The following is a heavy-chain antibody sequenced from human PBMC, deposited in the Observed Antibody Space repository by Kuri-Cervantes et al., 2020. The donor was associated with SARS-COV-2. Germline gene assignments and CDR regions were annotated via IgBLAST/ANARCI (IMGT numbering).Heavy chain of an antibody. J-gene: IGHJ3*02. D-gene: IGHD3-16*01. CDR1: GGSFSGYY. V-gene: IGHV4-34*01. CDR2: IYHSGST. CDR3: AREDVSAFDT. Sequence: SETLSLTCAVYGGSFSGYYWSWIRQPPGKGLEWIGEIYHSGSTNYNPSLKSRVTISVDKSKNQFSLKLSSVTAADTAVYYCAREDVSAFDTWGQGTMVTVSS.